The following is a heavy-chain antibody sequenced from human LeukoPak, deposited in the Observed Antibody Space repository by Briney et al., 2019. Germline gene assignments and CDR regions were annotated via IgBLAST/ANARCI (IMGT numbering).Heavy chain of an antibody. Sequence: PGGSLRLSCAASGFTFSTYAMNWVRQAPGKGLEWVSYISSTTGITYYADSVKGRFTISRDNAKNSLYLQINSLRAEDTAVYYCARDLPTYCGGDCYGNAYWGQGTLVTVSS. D-gene: IGHD2-21*02. CDR1: GFTFSTYA. CDR3: ARDLPTYCGGDCYGNAY. J-gene: IGHJ4*02. V-gene: IGHV3-48*01. CDR2: ISSTTGIT.